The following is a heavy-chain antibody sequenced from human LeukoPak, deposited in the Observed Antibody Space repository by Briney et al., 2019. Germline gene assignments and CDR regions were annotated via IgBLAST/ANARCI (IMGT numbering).Heavy chain of an antibody. CDR3: ARGGFYCGGDCYVDY. CDR2: INHSGST. V-gene: IGHV4-34*01. J-gene: IGHJ4*02. Sequence: PSETLSLTCAVYGVSFSPYYWSWIRQPPGKGLDWFGEINHSGSTNYNPSLKSRVTISVDTSKNQFSLKLSSVTAADTAVYYCARGGFYCGGDCYVDYWGQGTLVTVSS. D-gene: IGHD2-21*02. CDR1: GVSFSPYY.